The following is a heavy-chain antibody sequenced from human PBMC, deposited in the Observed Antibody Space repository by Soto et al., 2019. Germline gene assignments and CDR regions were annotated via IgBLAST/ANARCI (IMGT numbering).Heavy chain of an antibody. CDR1: GGSISSGDYY. CDR2: IYYSGST. V-gene: IGHV4-30-4*01. J-gene: IGHJ4*02. D-gene: IGHD3-10*01. CDR3: ASSPTYYYGSGSYYTAIDY. Sequence: QVQLQESGPGLVKPSQTLSLTCTVSGGSISSGDYYWSWIRQPPGKGLEWIGYIYYSGSTYYNPSLKSRVTISVDTSKNQFSLKLSSVTAAGTAVYYCASSPTYYYGSGSYYTAIDYWGQGTLVTVSS.